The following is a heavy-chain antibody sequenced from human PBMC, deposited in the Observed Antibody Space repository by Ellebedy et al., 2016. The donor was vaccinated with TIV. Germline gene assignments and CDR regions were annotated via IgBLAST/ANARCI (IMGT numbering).Heavy chain of an antibody. CDR1: GGSISSSSYY. D-gene: IGHD3-10*01. V-gene: IGHV4-39*01. CDR3: ARPRGELWFGELSPDYAFDI. J-gene: IGHJ3*02. Sequence: SETLSLTCTVSGGSISSSSYYWGWIRQPPGKGLEWFGSIYYSGSTYYNPSLKSRVTISVDTSKNQFSLKLSSVTAADTAVYYCARPRGELWFGELSPDYAFDIWGQGTMVTVSS. CDR2: IYYSGST.